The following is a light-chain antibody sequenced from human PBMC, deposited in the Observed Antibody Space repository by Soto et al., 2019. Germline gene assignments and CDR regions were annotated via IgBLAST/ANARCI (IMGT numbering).Light chain of an antibody. CDR2: DAS. J-gene: IGKJ1*01. Sequence: IVLTQSPATLSLSPGERAALSCRASQSVSTSLAWYQHTPGQAPRLIIYDASKRAPGIPARFSGSGSGTDFSFTISSPEPEDFAVYYCQVRAVWPTFGQGTKVDIK. CDR3: QVRAVWPT. V-gene: IGKV3-11*01. CDR1: QSVSTS.